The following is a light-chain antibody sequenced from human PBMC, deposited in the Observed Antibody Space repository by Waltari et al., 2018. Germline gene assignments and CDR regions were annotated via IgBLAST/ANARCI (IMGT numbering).Light chain of an antibody. CDR1: HSISTW. Sequence: DIQMTQSPSSLSASVGDKVPIPCRSSHSISTWLAWFQLKPGKAPKLLIYKASNLESGVPSRFSGSGSGTEFTLTISSLLPEDFATYYCQQYNSDSHSFGQGTRLEIK. CDR3: QQYNSDSHS. V-gene: IGKV1-5*03. CDR2: KAS. J-gene: IGKJ2*01.